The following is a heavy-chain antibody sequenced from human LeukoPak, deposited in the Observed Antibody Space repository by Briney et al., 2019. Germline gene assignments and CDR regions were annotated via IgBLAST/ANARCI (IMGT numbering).Heavy chain of an antibody. CDR2: ISNSSSYI. V-gene: IGHV3-21*01. CDR1: GFTFSSYS. Sequence: PGGSLRLSCAASGFTFSSYSMNWVRQAPGKGLEWVSSISNSSSYIYYADSVKGRFTISRDNANNSLYLQMNSLRAEDTAVYYCARVGDNDYFDYWGQGTLVTVSS. CDR3: ARVGDNDYFDY. D-gene: IGHD1-14*01. J-gene: IGHJ4*02.